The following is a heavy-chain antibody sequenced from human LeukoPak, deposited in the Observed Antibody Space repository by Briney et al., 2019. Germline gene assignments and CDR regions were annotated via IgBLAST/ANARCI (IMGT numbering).Heavy chain of an antibody. CDR1: GYTFTSYD. D-gene: IGHD2-2*01. J-gene: IGHJ5*02. CDR3: ASGYCSSTSCYWFDP. V-gene: IGHV1-8*03. Sequence: GASVKVSCKASGYTFTSYDINWVRQATGQGLEWMGWMNPNSGNTGYAQKFQGRVTITRNTSISTAYMELSSLRSEDTAVYYCASGYCSSTSCYWFDPWGQGTLVTVSS. CDR2: MNPNSGNT.